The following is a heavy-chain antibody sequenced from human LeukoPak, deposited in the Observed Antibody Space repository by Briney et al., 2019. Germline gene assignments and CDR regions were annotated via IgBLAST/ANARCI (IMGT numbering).Heavy chain of an antibody. D-gene: IGHD5-24*01. J-gene: IGHJ4*02. CDR2: ISYDGSNK. V-gene: IGHV3-30-3*01. Sequence: GRSLRPSCAASGFTFSSYAMHWVRQAPGKGLEWVAVISYDGSNKYYADSVKGRFTISRDNSKNTLYLQMNSLRAEDTAVYYCARDSGDGYNWPGHFDSWGQGTLVTVSS. CDR1: GFTFSSYA. CDR3: ARDSGDGYNWPGHFDS.